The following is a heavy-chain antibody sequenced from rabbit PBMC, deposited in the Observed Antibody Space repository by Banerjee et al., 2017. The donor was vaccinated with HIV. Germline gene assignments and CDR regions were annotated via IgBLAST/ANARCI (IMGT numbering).Heavy chain of an antibody. V-gene: IGHV1S45*01. CDR3: ARSYAGSSTYYFNL. J-gene: IGHJ4*01. CDR2: INTSSGNT. Sequence: QEQLVESGGGLVQPEGSLTLTCTASGFSFSNKYVMCWVRQAPGKGLEWIACINTSSGNTVYATWAKGRFTISKTSWTTVTLQMTSLTAADTATYFCARSYAGSSTYYFNLWGQGTLVTVS. D-gene: IGHD8-1*01. CDR1: GFSFSNKYV.